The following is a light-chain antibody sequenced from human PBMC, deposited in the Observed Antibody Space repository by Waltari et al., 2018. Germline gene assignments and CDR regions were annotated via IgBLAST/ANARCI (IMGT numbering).Light chain of an antibody. CDR3: MQGTYWPYT. CDR2: KVS. CDR1: QNHHHRDETTH. J-gene: IGKJ2*01. Sequence: QNHHHRDETTHLNLFQRRPGQSRMRLFYKVSYRESGVPDRFSASGSGTDFTLKISRVEAGDVGVYYCMQGTYWPYTFGQGTRLDIK. V-gene: IGKV2-30*02.